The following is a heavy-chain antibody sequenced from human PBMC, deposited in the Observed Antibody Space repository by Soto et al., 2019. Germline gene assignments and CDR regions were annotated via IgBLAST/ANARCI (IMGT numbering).Heavy chain of an antibody. J-gene: IGHJ6*02. Sequence: GGSLRLSCEASGFTFWNYAMTWVRQAPGKGPEWVSSISRNGDRTYYVDSVKGRFIISRDNSENTLFLQMDSLRAEDAAIYYCVKDWSGEKCPCMDVWGQGTTVTVS. CDR2: ISRNGDRT. D-gene: IGHD3-3*01. CDR3: VKDWSGEKCPCMDV. V-gene: IGHV3-23*01. CDR1: GFTFWNYA.